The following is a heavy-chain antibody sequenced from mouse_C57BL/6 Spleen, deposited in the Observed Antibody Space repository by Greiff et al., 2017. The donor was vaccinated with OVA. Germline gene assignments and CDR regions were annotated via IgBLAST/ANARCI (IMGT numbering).Heavy chain of an antibody. D-gene: IGHD2-9*01. Sequence: EVKLVESEGGLVQPGSSMKLSCTASGFTFSDYYMAWVRQVPEKGLEWVANINYDGSSTYYLDSLKSRFIISRDNAKNILYLQMSSLKSEDTATYYCARDPTMVTTTFLDYWGQGTTLTVSS. CDR3: ARDPTMVTTTFLDY. J-gene: IGHJ2*01. V-gene: IGHV5-16*01. CDR1: GFTFSDYY. CDR2: INYDGSST.